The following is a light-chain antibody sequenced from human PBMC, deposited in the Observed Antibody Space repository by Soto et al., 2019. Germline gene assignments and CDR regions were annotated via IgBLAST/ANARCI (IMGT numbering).Light chain of an antibody. Sequence: EIVLTQSPGTLSLSRGERATFSCRASQRVTSSYLAWYQQKPSQAPRLLIYGASSRATGIPDRFSGSASGTDFPRIVSRLEPEDFAVYYCQQYGRSPLTFGGGIKVDIX. V-gene: IGKV3-20*01. CDR1: QRVTSSY. CDR3: QQYGRSPLT. CDR2: GAS. J-gene: IGKJ4*01.